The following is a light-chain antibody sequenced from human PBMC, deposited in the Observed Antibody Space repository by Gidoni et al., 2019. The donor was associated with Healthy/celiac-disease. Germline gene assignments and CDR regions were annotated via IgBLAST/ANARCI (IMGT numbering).Light chain of an antibody. CDR3: QQSYSKWT. J-gene: IGKJ1*01. Sequence: DIQMTQSPSSLSASVGNRVTITCRASQSISSYLNWYQQKPGKAPKLLIYAASRLQSGVPSRFSGSGSGTDFTLIISSLQPEDFATYYCQQSYSKWTFGQGTKVEIK. CDR1: QSISSY. CDR2: AAS. V-gene: IGKV1-39*01.